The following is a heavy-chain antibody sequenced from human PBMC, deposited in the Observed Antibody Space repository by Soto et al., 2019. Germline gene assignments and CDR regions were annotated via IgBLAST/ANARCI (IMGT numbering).Heavy chain of an antibody. V-gene: IGHV3-33*01. CDR1: GFTFSSYG. J-gene: IGHJ6*02. CDR3: ARARRKGIAVAGTPELSYYYGMDV. Sequence: QVQLVESGGGVVQPGRSLRLSCAASGFTFSSYGMHWVRQAPGKGLEWVAVIWYDGSNKYYADSVKGRFTISRDNSKNTLYLQMNSLRAEDTAVYYCARARRKGIAVAGTPELSYYYGMDVWGQGTTVTVSS. CDR2: IWYDGSNK. D-gene: IGHD6-19*01.